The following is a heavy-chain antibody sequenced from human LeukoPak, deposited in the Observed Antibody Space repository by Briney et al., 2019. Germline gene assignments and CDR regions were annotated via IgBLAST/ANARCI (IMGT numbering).Heavy chain of an antibody. CDR2: ISPNSGGT. CDR3: AIQPWGSGNNWYFDL. D-gene: IGHD7-27*01. V-gene: IGHV1-2*02. CDR1: GYTFIGFY. Sequence: GASVKVSCKPSGYTFIGFYIHWVRQAPGQGLEWMGWISPNSGGTDYAQRFQGRVTMTRDTSISTAYMELSSLRSDDTAVYYCAIQPWGSGNNWYFDLWGRGTLVTVSS. J-gene: IGHJ2*01.